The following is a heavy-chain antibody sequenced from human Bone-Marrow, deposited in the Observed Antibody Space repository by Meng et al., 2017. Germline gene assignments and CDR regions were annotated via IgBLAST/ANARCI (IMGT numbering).Heavy chain of an antibody. D-gene: IGHD3-3*01. CDR3: ARDTDFWSASNWFDP. J-gene: IGHJ5*02. V-gene: IGHV4-30-4*08. CDR1: GGSISSGDYY. CDR2: IYYTGTT. Sequence: QVQLQESGPGLVKPSQTLSLTCTVSGGSISSGDYYWSWIRQPPGKGLEWIGYIYYTGTTYYNPSLKSRLTISVDTSKNQFSLNLTSVTAADTAVYYCARDTDFWSASNWFDPWGLGTLVTVSS.